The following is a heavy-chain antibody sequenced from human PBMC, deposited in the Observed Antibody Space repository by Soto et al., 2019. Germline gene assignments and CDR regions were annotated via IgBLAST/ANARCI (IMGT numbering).Heavy chain of an antibody. CDR2: IYFIGST. CDR3: VIHVPRPGSLTVDTNWFDP. V-gene: IGHV4-39*01. J-gene: IGHJ5*02. D-gene: IGHD5-18*01. Sequence: RQPPGKGLELIGSIYFIGSTYYNPSLMSRVTISVDTSKNLFSLKLSSVTAADTAVYYCVIHVPRPGSLTVDTNWFDPWGQGTLVTVSS.